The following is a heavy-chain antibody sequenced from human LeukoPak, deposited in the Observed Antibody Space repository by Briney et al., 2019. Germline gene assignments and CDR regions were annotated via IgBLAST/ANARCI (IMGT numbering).Heavy chain of an antibody. V-gene: IGHV4-61*02. CDR3: ASRKLGNDY. J-gene: IGHJ4*02. CDR1: GASISSGSYY. D-gene: IGHD7-27*01. CDR2: IFASGST. Sequence: SQTLSLTCTVSGASISSGSYYWNWIRQPAGKGLEWIGRIFASGSTNYNPSLKSRVTISLDTSKNQLSLKLSPVTAADTAVYYCASRKLGNDYWGQGTLVTVSS.